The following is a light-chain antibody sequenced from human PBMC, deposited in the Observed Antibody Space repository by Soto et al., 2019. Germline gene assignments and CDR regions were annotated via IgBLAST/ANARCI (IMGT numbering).Light chain of an antibody. CDR2: EVN. Sequence: QSALTQPASVSGSPGQSVTISCTGTTSDVGGYKYVSWYQQHPGKAPKVMIYEVNNRPSGVSDRFSGSKSGNTASLTISGLRAEDEADYYCSSYTSSSTVVFGGGTKVTVL. J-gene: IGLJ2*01. V-gene: IGLV2-14*01. CDR3: SSYTSSSTVV. CDR1: TSDVGGYKY.